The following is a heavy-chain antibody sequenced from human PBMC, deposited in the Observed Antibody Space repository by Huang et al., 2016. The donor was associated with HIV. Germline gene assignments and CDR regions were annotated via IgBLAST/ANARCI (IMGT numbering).Heavy chain of an antibody. V-gene: IGHV1-18*01. Sequence: QGQLVQSGPEVKKPGASVTVSCKASGYRFASFGVSWVRQAPGQGLEWMGWINAHNHNTNYAQNLQGRFIMTTDTPTSTAYMELRSLRSDDTAVYYCARPGYYYDNSGYRSTYAFDLWGQGTLVTVSS. CDR3: ARPGYYYDNSGYRSTYAFDL. CDR2: INAHNHNT. J-gene: IGHJ3*01. D-gene: IGHD3-22*01. CDR1: GYRFASFG.